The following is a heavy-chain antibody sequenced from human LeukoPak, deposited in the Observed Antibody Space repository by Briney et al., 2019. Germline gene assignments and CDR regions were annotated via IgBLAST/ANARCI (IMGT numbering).Heavy chain of an antibody. CDR3: ARSAASLTTSFIFDY. CDR1: AFTFSGYR. V-gene: IGHV3-48*01. J-gene: IGHJ4*02. D-gene: IGHD4-17*01. CDR2: ISSSSSTI. Sequence: PGGSLRLSCAASAFTFSGYRMNWVRQAPGKGLEWVSYISSSSSTIYYADSVKGRFTISRDNAKNSLYLQMNSLRAEDTAVYYCARSAASLTTSFIFDYWGQGTLVTVSS.